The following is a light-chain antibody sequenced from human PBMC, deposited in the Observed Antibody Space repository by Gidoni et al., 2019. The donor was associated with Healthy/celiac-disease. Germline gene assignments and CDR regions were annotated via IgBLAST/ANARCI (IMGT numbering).Light chain of an antibody. J-gene: IGLJ3*02. CDR3: QVWDSSSDHLNWV. CDR1: NLGSKS. CDR2: DDS. V-gene: IGLV3-21*02. Sequence: SYLLTQPPSVSVAPRPTARITCRGNNLGSKSVHWYQQKPGQPPVLVVYDDSDRPTGIPERFSGSNSGNTATLTISRVEAGDEADYYCQVWDSSSDHLNWVFGGGTKLTVL.